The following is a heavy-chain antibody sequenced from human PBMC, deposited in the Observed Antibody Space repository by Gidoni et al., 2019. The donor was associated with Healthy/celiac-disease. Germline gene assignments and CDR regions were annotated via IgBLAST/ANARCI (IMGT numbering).Heavy chain of an antibody. Sequence: QVQLQESGPGLVKPSQTLSLTCTVSGGSISSGSYYWSWIRQPAGKGLEWIGRIYTSGSTNYNPSLKSRVTISVDTSKNQFSLKLSSVTAADTAVYYCARSIVVVPAASYFYYGMDVWGQGTTVTVSS. CDR2: IYTSGST. CDR3: ARSIVVVPAASYFYYGMDV. J-gene: IGHJ6*02. CDR1: GGSISSGSYY. V-gene: IGHV4-61*02. D-gene: IGHD2-2*01.